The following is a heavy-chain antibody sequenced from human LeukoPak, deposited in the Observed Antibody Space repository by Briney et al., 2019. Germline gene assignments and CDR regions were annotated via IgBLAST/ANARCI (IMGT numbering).Heavy chain of an antibody. CDR3: AREPREDYYFVY. V-gene: IGHV3-21*01. J-gene: IGHJ4*02. CDR2: ISSSSSYI. Sequence: GGSLRLSCAASGFTISSYSMNWVRQPPGKGLEWVSSISSSSSYIYYADFVKGRFIIFRAYTKISLHLQMNSLRAEDTAVYYFAREPREDYYFVYCGQGAQGTVSS. CDR1: GFTISSYS.